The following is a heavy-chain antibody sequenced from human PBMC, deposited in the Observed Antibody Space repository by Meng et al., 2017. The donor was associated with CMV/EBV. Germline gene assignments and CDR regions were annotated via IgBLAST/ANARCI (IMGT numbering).Heavy chain of an antibody. D-gene: IGHD3-3*01. CDR2: KNPNSGNT. CDR1: GYTFTSYD. V-gene: IGHV1-8*03. J-gene: IGHJ6*02. CDR3: ARAATSIYYDFWSGYYISPFLSHYYYYGMDV. Sequence: ASSMDFCRASGYTFTSYDNNWVRQATGQGLEWRGWKNPNSGNTGYAQKFQGRVTITRNTSISTAYMELSSLRSEDTAVYYCARAATSIYYDFWSGYYISPFLSHYYYYGMDVWGQGTTVTVSS.